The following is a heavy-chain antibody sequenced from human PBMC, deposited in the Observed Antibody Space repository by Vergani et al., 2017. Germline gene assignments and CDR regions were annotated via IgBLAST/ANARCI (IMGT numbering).Heavy chain of an antibody. V-gene: IGHV4-31*03. CDR3: ARGGPGIAAAGYGD. J-gene: IGHJ4*02. D-gene: IGHD6-13*01. CDR1: GGSISSGGYY. CDR2: IYYSGST. Sequence: QLQLQESGPGLVKPSETLSLTCTVSGGSISSGGYYWSWIRQHPGKGLEWIGYIYYSGSTYYNPSLKSRVTISVDTSKNQFSLKLSSVTAADTAVYYCARGGPGIAAAGYGDWGQGTLVTVSS.